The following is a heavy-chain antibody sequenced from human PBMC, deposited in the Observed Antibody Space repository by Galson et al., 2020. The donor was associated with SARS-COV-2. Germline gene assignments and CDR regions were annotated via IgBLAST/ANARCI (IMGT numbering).Heavy chain of an antibody. V-gene: IGHV3-21*05. CDR3: ATDYSCDFNY. J-gene: IGHJ4*02. CDR2: IRGDTNDG. Sequence: TGGSLRLSCAASGFSFSDYPLNWVRQAPGKGLEWIANIRGDTNDGFYADSVRGRFTVSRDISKNSLYLQMNSLRDEDTAVYYCATDYSCDFNYWGQGILVSVSS. CDR1: GFSFSDYP. D-gene: IGHD4-4*01.